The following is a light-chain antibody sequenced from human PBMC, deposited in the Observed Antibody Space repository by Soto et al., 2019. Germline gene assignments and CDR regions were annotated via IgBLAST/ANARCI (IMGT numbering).Light chain of an antibody. Sequence: QSVLTQSPSASASLGASVKLTCTLSSGHSTYDIAWHQQQSEKGPRYLMKLKSDGSHSKGDGVPDRFSGSSSGAERYLTISSLQSEDEADYYCQTWGSGFLVFGGGTKLTVL. CDR1: SGHSTYD. J-gene: IGLJ2*01. V-gene: IGLV4-69*01. CDR2: LKSDGSH. CDR3: QTWGSGFLV.